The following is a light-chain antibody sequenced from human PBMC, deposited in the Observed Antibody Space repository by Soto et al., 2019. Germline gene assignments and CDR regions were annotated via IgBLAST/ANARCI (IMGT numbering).Light chain of an antibody. CDR1: QPINTY. Sequence: EVLSTQSPGTLSFTPGESATLSCRASQPINTYLGWYQHKSGQSPRLLIYDASNRAADIPARFSASGFGTDFTLTISSLKPEDFGTYYCHHRSNWPPEDTFGQGTKLEI. CDR3: HHRSNWPPEDT. J-gene: IGKJ2*01. CDR2: DAS. V-gene: IGKV3-11*01.